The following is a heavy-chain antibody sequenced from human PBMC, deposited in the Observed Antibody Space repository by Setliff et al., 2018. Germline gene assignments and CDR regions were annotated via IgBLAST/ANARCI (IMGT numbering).Heavy chain of an antibody. CDR1: GGSISSYSYY. CDR3: AKYPSKLPELGIYGRFDY. D-gene: IGHD7-27*01. Sequence: SETLSLTCNVSGGSISSYSYYWGWIRQPPGKGLEWIGNNYYTGITYYNPSLKSRVTISVDTSKNQFSLKLTSVTAADTAVYYCAKYPSKLPELGIYGRFDYWGQGTPVTVSS. V-gene: IGHV4-39*07. CDR2: NYYTGIT. J-gene: IGHJ4*02.